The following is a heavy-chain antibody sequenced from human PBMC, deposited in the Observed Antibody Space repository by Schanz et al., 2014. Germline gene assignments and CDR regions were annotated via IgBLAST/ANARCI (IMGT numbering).Heavy chain of an antibody. Sequence: QVQLQESGPGLVKPSQTLSLTCTVSGGSIRSGTYYWSWLRQPAGKGLEWIGRIYTSGSTYYNPSLKSRVTISVDTSKNQCTLNLSSATAADTAVYYCARDRGHGDLPGDIWGQGTMVTVSS. D-gene: IGHD4-17*01. V-gene: IGHV4-61*02. CDR1: GGSIRSGTYY. J-gene: IGHJ3*02. CDR3: ARDRGHGDLPGDI. CDR2: IYTSGST.